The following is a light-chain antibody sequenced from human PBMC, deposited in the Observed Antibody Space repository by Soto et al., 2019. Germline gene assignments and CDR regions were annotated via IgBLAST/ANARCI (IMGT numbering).Light chain of an antibody. CDR3: QVWDGSRDHPGV. CDR1: NIGSKS. CDR2: YDS. Sequence: SSELTQPPSVSVAPGKTARITCGGNNIGSKSVHWYHQKPGQAPVLVVYYDSDRPSGIPERVSGSNSGDTATLTISRVEVGDEADYYCQVWDGSRDHPGVVGGGTKRTVL. J-gene: IGLJ2*01. V-gene: IGLV3-21*04.